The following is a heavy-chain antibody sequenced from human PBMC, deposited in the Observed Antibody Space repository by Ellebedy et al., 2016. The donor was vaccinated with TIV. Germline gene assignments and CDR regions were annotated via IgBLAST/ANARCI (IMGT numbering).Heavy chain of an antibody. CDR3: SRDTGRIPAAGLDF. D-gene: IGHD6-25*01. J-gene: IGHJ4*02. Sequence: ASVKVSCKASGYTFSDYYIEWVRQAPGQGLEWMGIINPSGGTTTYAQKLQGRVTMTRDPSTSTVYMELTSLRSEDTAMYYLSRDTGRIPAAGLDFWGQGTLVTVSS. CDR2: INPSGGTT. CDR1: GYTFSDYY. V-gene: IGHV1-46*04.